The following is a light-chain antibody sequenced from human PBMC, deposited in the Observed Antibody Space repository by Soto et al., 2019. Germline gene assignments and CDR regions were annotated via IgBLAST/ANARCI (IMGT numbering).Light chain of an antibody. CDR2: DND. CDR1: NSNIGSNS. Sequence: QSVLTQPPSVSAAPGQKVTISCSGSNSNIGSNSVSWYQQLPGTAPKLLIYDNDKRPSEIPDRFSGSRSGTSATLGIVGLQTGDEADYYCGTWDSSLDAGVFGGGTKVTVL. CDR3: GTWDSSLDAGV. V-gene: IGLV1-51*01. J-gene: IGLJ2*01.